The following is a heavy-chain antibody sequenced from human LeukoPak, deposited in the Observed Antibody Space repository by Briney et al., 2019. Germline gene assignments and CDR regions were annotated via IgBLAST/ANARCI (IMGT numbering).Heavy chain of an antibody. CDR3: ARLWRSGGINYYGMDV. Sequence: ASVKVSCKASGYTFTSYDINWVRQATGQGLEWMGWMNPNSGNTGYAQKFQGRVTMTRNTSISTAYMELSSLRSEDTAVYYCARLWRSGGINYYGMDVWGQGTSVTVSS. CDR1: GYTFTSYD. V-gene: IGHV1-8*01. D-gene: IGHD2-15*01. J-gene: IGHJ6*02. CDR2: MNPNSGNT.